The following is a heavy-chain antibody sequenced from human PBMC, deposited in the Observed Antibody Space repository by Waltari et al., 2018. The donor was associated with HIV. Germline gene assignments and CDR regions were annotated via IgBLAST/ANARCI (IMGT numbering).Heavy chain of an antibody. D-gene: IGHD3-22*01. J-gene: IGHJ4*02. Sequence: QVHMVQSGAELRKPGASVTLSCKASGYTFTNYGITWVRQAPGQGLEGMGWISGYNGDTKYAQKVRGRVTMTTDTSTSTAYLEMGSLRFDDTAVYYCARDHYYGSSGYYSDYWGQGTLVTVSS. V-gene: IGHV1-18*01. CDR2: ISGYNGDT. CDR3: ARDHYYGSSGYYSDY. CDR1: GYTFTNYG.